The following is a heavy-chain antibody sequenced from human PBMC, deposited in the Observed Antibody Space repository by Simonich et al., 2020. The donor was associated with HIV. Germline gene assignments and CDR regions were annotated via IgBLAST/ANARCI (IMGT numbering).Heavy chain of an antibody. CDR2: NNHSGST. D-gene: IGHD4-17*01. J-gene: IGHJ4*02. Sequence: QVQLPQWGAGLLKPSETLSLTCAVYGGSFSGYYWGWIRQPTGKGLEWIGENNHSGSTTYNPSLKSRVTISVDTSKNQFSLKLSSVTAADTAVYYCARRHPTTVTTPYFDYWGQGTLVTVSS. CDR3: ARRHPTTVTTPYFDY. CDR1: GGSFSGYY. V-gene: IGHV4-34*01.